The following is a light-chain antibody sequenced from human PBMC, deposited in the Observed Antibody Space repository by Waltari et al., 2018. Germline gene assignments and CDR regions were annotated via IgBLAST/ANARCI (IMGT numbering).Light chain of an antibody. CDR3: QQHGTLPAT. J-gene: IGKJ1*01. Sequence: EIVLTHSPGTASLSPGERVTLSCRASQRVGSSSLAWYQQKPGQAPRLVIYRASRRATGIPDRFGGSGSGTDFSLTISRLEPEDFAVYYCQQHGTLPATFGQGTKVEIK. CDR1: QRVGSSS. CDR2: RAS. V-gene: IGKV3-20*01.